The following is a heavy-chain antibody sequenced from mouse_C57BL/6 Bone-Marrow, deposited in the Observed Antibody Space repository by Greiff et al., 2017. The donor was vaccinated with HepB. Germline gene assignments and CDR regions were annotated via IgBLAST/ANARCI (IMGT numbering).Heavy chain of an antibody. CDR2: IHPNSGST. Sequence: QVQLQQPGAELVKPGASVKLSCKASGYTFTSYWMHWVKQRPGQGLEWIGMIHPNSGSTNYNEKFKSKATLTVDKSSSTAYMQLSSLTSEDSAVYYCAPNYGSRRYFDVWGTGTTVTVSS. CDR1: GYTFTSYW. CDR3: APNYGSRRYFDV. V-gene: IGHV1-64*01. J-gene: IGHJ1*03. D-gene: IGHD1-1*01.